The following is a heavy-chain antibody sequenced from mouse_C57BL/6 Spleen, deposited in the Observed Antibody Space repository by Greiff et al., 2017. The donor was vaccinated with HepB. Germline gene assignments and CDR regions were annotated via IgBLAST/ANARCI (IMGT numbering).Heavy chain of an antibody. D-gene: IGHD2-3*01. CDR3: ARWWYDGYYFDY. CDR2: IDPSDSYT. CDR1: GYTFTSYW. Sequence: QVHVKQPGAELVMPGASVKLSCKASGYTFTSYWMHWVKQRPGQGLEWIGEIDPSDSYTNYNQKFKGKSTLTVDKSSSTAYMQLSSLTSEDSAVYYCARWWYDGYYFDYWGQGTTLTVSS. J-gene: IGHJ2*01. V-gene: IGHV1-69*01.